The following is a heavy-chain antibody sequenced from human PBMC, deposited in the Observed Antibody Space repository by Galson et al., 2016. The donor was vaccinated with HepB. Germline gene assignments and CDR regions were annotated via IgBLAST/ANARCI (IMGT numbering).Heavy chain of an antibody. J-gene: IGHJ6*02. CDR1: ASPIDSGDYY. CDR2: IYHSGSS. CDR3: AGWTLSIFGGTVIFYYAMDV. V-gene: IGHV4-30-4*01. D-gene: IGHD3-3*01. Sequence: LSLTCTASASPIDSGDYYWSWIRQPPGKGLEWIGYIYHSGSSYYNPSLNSRVAVSVDTSKNQFSLRLDSVTAADTAVYYCAGWTLSIFGGTVIFYYAMDVWGQGTTVTVSS.